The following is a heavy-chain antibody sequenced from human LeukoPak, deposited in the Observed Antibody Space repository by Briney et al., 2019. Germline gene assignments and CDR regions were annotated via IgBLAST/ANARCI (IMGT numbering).Heavy chain of an antibody. V-gene: IGHV3-49*04. CDR2: IRSKAYGGTT. Sequence: PGGSLRLSCTASGFTFGDYAMSWVRQAPGKGLEWVGFIRSKAYGGTTEYAASVKGRFTISRDDSKSIVYLQMNSLKTEDTAVYYCTRAVVARGGYYYYYGMDVWGQGTTVTVSS. J-gene: IGHJ6*02. D-gene: IGHD2-2*01. CDR3: TRAVVARGGYYYYYGMDV. CDR1: GFTFGDYA.